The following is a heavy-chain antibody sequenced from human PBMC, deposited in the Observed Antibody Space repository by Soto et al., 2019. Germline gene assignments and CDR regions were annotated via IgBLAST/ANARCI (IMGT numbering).Heavy chain of an antibody. CDR2: INHSGST. Sequence: SETLSLTCAVYGGSFSGYYWSWIRQPPGKGLEWIGEINHSGSTNYNPSLKSRVTISVDTSKNQFSLKLSSVTAADTAVYYCARLRVGPAATYYYYDYMDGRGKRTTDTGSS. D-gene: IGHD2-2*01. J-gene: IGHJ6*03. V-gene: IGHV4-34*01. CDR1: GGSFSGYY. CDR3: ARLRVGPAATYYYYDYMDG.